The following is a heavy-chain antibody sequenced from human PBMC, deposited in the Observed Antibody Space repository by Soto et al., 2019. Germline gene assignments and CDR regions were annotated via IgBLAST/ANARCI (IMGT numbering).Heavy chain of an antibody. CDR2: IIPIFPTP. V-gene: IGHV1-69*13. CDR1: GGTFGNSA. Sequence: ASVKVSCKASGGTFGNSAISWVRQAPGQGLEWMGGIIPIFPTPDYAQKFQGRVTITADESTSTAYMELTSLRSEDTAFYYCATSYGSGYRAFDYWGQGALVTVSS. J-gene: IGHJ4*02. D-gene: IGHD3-10*01. CDR3: ATSYGSGYRAFDY.